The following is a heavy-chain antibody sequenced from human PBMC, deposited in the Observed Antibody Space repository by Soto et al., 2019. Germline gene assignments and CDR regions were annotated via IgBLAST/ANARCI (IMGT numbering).Heavy chain of an antibody. V-gene: IGHV5-51*01. CDR1: GYSFNSYW. D-gene: IGHD3-22*01. CDR2: IDPADSDT. J-gene: IGHJ3*02. Sequence: PGESLKISCKGSGYSFNSYWIAWVRQMPGKGLEWMGIIDPADSDTRYSPSFQGQVTISADKSTSTAYLQWGSLKASDTAMYYCARSLNNYYDSSGLSAFDIWGQGTMVTVSS. CDR3: ARSLNNYYDSSGLSAFDI.